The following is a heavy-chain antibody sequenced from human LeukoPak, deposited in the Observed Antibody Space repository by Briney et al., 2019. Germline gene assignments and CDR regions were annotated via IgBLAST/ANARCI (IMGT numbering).Heavy chain of an antibody. J-gene: IGHJ4*02. D-gene: IGHD1-1*01. CDR3: GRDPTYRNYFDS. V-gene: IGHV1-46*02. CDR2: IRPGGDGH. Sequence: ASVKVSCKASGNSLNNYHMHWVRQAPGQGLEWLGIIRPGGDGHSYAQKFQGRVTMTRDMSTSTVYMELSSLTSDDTAVYYCGRDPTYRNYFDSWGQGTLVTVSS. CDR1: GNSLNNYH.